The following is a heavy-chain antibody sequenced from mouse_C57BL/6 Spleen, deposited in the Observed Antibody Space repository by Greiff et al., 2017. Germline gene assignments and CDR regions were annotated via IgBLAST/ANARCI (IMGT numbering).Heavy chain of an antibody. D-gene: IGHD2-5*01. Sequence: QVQLQQPGAELVKPGASVKLSCKASGYTFTSYWMQWVKQRPGQGLEWIGEIDPSDSYTNYNQKFKGKATLTVDTSSSTAYMQLSSLTSEDSAVYYCARSGYSNHFDDWGQGTTLTVSS. J-gene: IGHJ2*01. CDR3: ARSGYSNHFDD. V-gene: IGHV1-50*01. CDR2: IDPSDSYT. CDR1: GYTFTSYW.